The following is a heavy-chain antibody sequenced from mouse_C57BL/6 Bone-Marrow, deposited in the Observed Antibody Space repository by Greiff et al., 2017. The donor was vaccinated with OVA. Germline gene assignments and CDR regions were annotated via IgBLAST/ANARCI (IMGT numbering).Heavy chain of an antibody. CDR2: IDPEDGET. J-gene: IGHJ4*01. D-gene: IGHD2-4*01. V-gene: IGHV14-2*01. Sequence: VQLQQSGAELVKPGASVKLSCTASGFNIKDYYMHWVKQRTEQGLEWIGRIDPEDGETKYAPKFQGKATMTADTSSNTAYLQLSSLTSEDTAVYYCARPLRHYYYDMDYWGQGTSVTVSS. CDR1: GFNIKDYY. CDR3: ARPLRHYYYDMDY.